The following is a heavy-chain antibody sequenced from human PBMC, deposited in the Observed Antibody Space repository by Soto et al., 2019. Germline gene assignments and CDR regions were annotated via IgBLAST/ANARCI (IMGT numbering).Heavy chain of an antibody. D-gene: IGHD5-12*01. Sequence: GSLRLSCAASGFTVSSNYMSWVRQAPGKGLEWVSVIYSGGSTYYADSVKGRFTISRHNSKNTLYLQMNSLRAEDTAVYYCARESLRLGAAFDIWGQGTMVTVSS. V-gene: IGHV3-53*04. CDR2: IYSGGST. CDR3: ARESLRLGAAFDI. J-gene: IGHJ3*02. CDR1: GFTVSSNY.